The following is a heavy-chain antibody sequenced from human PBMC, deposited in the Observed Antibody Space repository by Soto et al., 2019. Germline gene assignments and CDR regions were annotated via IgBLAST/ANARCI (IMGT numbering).Heavy chain of an antibody. D-gene: IGHD5-18*01. CDR3: AKDILAGNTYGMLDS. Sequence: PVGSLRLSCAASGFTFSSYAMNWVRQAPVKGLEWVSVIGGGGGDIRYADSVKGRFTISRDNYKNTLYLQMNNLRADDTAVYYCAKDILAGNTYGMLDSWGQGALVTVSS. CDR2: IGGGGGDI. J-gene: IGHJ4*02. CDR1: GFTFSSYA. V-gene: IGHV3-23*01.